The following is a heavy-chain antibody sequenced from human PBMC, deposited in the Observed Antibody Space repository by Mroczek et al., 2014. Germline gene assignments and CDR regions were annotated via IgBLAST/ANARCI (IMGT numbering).Heavy chain of an antibody. CDR1: GFTFSDYY. J-gene: IGHJ4*02. Sequence: VQLVETGGGLVKPGGSLRLSCAASGFTFSDYYMSWIRQAPGKGLEWVSYISSSGSTIYYADSVKGRFTISRDNAKNSLYLQMNSLRAEDTAVYYCARDSYDYVWGSYRPSFDYWGQGTLVTVSS. V-gene: IGHV3-11*01. D-gene: IGHD3-16*02. CDR2: ISSSGSTI. CDR3: ARDSYDYVWGSYRPSFDY.